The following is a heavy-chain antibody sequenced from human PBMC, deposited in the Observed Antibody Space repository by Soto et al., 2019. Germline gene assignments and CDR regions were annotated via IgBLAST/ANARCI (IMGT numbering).Heavy chain of an antibody. J-gene: IGHJ4*02. V-gene: IGHV3-11*05. CDR3: AKEGGPLYCSGGSCSLDY. CDR1: GFTFSDDY. D-gene: IGHD2-15*01. CDR2: ISSSSSYT. Sequence: AGGSLRLSCVASGFTFSDDYMAWIRQAPGKGLEWVSYISSSSSYTNYADSVKGRFTISRDNAKNSLYLQMNSLRAEDTALYYCAKEGGPLYCSGGSCSLDYWGQGTLVTVSS.